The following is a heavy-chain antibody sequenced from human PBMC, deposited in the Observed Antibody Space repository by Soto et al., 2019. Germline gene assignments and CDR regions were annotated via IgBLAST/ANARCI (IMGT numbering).Heavy chain of an antibody. V-gene: IGHV3-11*05. CDR3: ARELDGMDV. CDR1: GITFSDYY. J-gene: IGHJ6*02. Sequence: QVQLVEAGGDLVKPGGSLRLSCAASGITFSDYYMSWIRQGPGKGLEWVSYISSSGHYTEHADSVRGRFTTSRDNARNSLYLQMNSLRVEDSAVYYCARELDGMDVWGQWTTVTVSS. CDR2: ISSSGHYT.